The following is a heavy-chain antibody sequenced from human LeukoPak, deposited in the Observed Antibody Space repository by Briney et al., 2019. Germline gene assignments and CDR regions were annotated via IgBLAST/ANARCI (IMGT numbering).Heavy chain of an antibody. CDR1: GYTFTGYY. D-gene: IGHD4-17*01. Sequence: ASVKVSCKASGYTFTGYYMHRVRQAPGQGLEWMGWNNPNSGGTNYAQKFQGRVTMTRDTSISTAYMELSRLRSDDTAVYYCARVTDDYGDYYYGMDVWGQGTTVTVSS. J-gene: IGHJ6*02. V-gene: IGHV1-2*02. CDR3: ARVTDDYGDYYYGMDV. CDR2: NNPNSGGT.